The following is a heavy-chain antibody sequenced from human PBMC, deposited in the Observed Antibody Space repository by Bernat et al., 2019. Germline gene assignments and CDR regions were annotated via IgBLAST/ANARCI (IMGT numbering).Heavy chain of an antibody. J-gene: IGHJ3*02. CDR1: GYTFSSYG. CDR2: INTYIGNT. D-gene: IGHD3-16*02. CDR3: ARQSYLRGSYRPDDAFDI. Sequence: QVQLVQSGAEVKKPGASVKVSCKASGYTFSSYGISWVRQAPGQGLEWMGWINTYIGNTNYAQKLQGRVTMTTDTSTSTAYMELRSLRTDDTAVYYCARQSYLRGSYRPDDAFDIWGQGTMVTVSS. V-gene: IGHV1-18*01.